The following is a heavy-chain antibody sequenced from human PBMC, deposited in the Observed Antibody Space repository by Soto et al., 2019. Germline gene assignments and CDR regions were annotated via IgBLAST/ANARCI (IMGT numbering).Heavy chain of an antibody. D-gene: IGHD4-17*01. CDR1: GGSFSGYY. V-gene: IGHV4-34*01. CDR2: INHSGST. J-gene: IGHJ4*02. Sequence: SETLSLTCAVYGGSFSGYYWSWIRQPPGKGLEWIGEINHSGSTNYNPSLKSRVTISVDTSKNQFSLKLSSVTAADTAVYYCARVRSVTTFDYWGQGTLVTVSS. CDR3: ARVRSVTTFDY.